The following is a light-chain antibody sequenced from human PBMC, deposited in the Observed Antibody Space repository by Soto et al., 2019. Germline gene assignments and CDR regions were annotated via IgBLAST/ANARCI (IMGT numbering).Light chain of an antibody. CDR3: QQYVASPT. V-gene: IGKV3-20*01. CDR2: AAS. Sequence: EIVLTQSPGTLSLSPGERATLSCRASESLSSRSLAWYQQKPGQAPRLLIYAASSRAAGIPDRFSGSGSGTAFTLTISRLEPEDVAVYYGQQYVASPTFGRGSKLEIQ. J-gene: IGKJ2*01. CDR1: ESLSSRS.